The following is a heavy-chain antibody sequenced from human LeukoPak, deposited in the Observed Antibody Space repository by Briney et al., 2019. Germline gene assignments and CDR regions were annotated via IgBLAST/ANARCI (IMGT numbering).Heavy chain of an antibody. Sequence: SVTLSLTRPVYGGSLRRYFWRWIGPPAGKGLDWVGSIYYTGSAYHHPSLKRRVTQSVARSKNQFSLNQASLTARDRAGSLLAGAVGTNGYNLWVYWGQGTLVTVSS. D-gene: IGHD5-24*01. J-gene: IGHJ4*02. CDR3: AGAVGTNGYNLWVY. V-gene: IGHV4-34*11. CDR1: GGSLRRYF. CDR2: IYYTGSA.